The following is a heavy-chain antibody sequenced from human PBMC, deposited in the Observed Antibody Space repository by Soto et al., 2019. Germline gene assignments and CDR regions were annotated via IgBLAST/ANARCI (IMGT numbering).Heavy chain of an antibody. CDR3: ARLGIPLDDINYAFDY. CDR2: IDPSDSYT. J-gene: IGHJ4*02. V-gene: IGHV5-10-1*01. D-gene: IGHD4-4*01. CDR1: GYSFTSYW. Sequence: LKISCKGSGYSFTSYWISWVRQMPGKGLEWMGRIDPSDSYTNYSPSFQGHVTISADKSISTAYLQWSSLKASDTAMYYCARLGIPLDDINYAFDYWGQGTLVTVSS.